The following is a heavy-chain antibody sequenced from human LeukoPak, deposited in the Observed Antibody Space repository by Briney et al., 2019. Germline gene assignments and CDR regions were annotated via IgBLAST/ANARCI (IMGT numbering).Heavy chain of an antibody. CDR1: GGSISSSSYY. CDR2: IYYSGST. Sequence: PSETLSLTCTVSGGSISSSSYYWGWIRQPPGKGLEWIGSIYYSGSTYYNPSLKSRVTISVDTSKNQFSLKLSSVTAADTAVYYCASPPQDSRPFDIWGQGTMVTVSS. D-gene: IGHD2-15*01. J-gene: IGHJ3*02. V-gene: IGHV4-39*07. CDR3: ASPPQDSRPFDI.